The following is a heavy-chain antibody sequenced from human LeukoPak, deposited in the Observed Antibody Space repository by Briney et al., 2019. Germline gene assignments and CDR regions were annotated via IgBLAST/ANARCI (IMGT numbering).Heavy chain of an antibody. CDR3: ARVSYYDSSGYYWNYFDY. V-gene: IGHV3-48*02. J-gene: IGHJ4*02. Sequence: GGSLRLSCAASGLTFSSYNMNWVRQAPGKGLEWVSYISSSSSPISYADSVKGRFTISRDNAKNSLYLQMNSLRDGDTAVYYCARVSYYDSSGYYWNYFDYWGQGTLVTVSS. CDR2: ISSSSSPI. D-gene: IGHD3-22*01. CDR1: GLTFSSYN.